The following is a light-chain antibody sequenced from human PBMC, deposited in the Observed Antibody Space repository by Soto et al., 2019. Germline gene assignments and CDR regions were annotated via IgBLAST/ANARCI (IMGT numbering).Light chain of an antibody. CDR1: QSVSSD. Sequence: EIVLTQSPATLSLSPGESATLSCRASQSVSSDLAWYQQKPGQAPRLLIYDASNRATGIPARFSGSGSGTDFTLTISSLEPEDFAVYYCQQRSNWPTFGQGTRLEIK. V-gene: IGKV3-11*01. CDR3: QQRSNWPT. CDR2: DAS. J-gene: IGKJ5*01.